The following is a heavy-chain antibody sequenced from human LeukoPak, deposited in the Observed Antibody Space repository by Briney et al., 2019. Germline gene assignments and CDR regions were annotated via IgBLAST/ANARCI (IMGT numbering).Heavy chain of an antibody. Sequence: ASVTVSCKASGHTFTIYGISWVRQAPGQGREWMGWISAYNGNTNYAQKLQGRVTMTTDTSTSTAYMELRSLRSDDTAVYYCARAPYSSSPTFDYWGQGTLVTVSS. CDR3: ARAPYSSSPTFDY. D-gene: IGHD6-6*01. V-gene: IGHV1-18*01. CDR2: ISAYNGNT. J-gene: IGHJ4*02. CDR1: GHTFTIYG.